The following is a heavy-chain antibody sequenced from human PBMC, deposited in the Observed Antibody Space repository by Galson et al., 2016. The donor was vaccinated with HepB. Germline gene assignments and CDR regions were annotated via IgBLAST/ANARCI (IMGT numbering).Heavy chain of an antibody. CDR1: GFTVTHDY. CDR3: ARGHSYGFGDF. V-gene: IGHV3-11*01. J-gene: IGHJ4*02. D-gene: IGHD5-18*01. Sequence: SLRLSCATPGFTVTHDYMTWVRQAPGKGLEWVSYISRSGSTIYYADSVKGRFIISRDNAKNSLYLQMSSLRVEDTAVYYCARGHSYGFGDFWGQGTLVTVSS. CDR2: ISRSGSTI.